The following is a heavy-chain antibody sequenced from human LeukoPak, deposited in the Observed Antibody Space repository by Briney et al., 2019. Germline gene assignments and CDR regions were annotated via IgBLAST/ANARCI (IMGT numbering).Heavy chain of an antibody. V-gene: IGHV4-4*07. CDR3: ARGVYGSGDY. Sequence: SETLSLTCTVSGGSISIYYWSWIRQPAGKGLEWIGRIYSSGSTNYNPSLKSRVTMSVDTSKNQFSLMLTSVTSADTAVYYCARGVYGSGDYWGQGTLVTVSS. J-gene: IGHJ4*02. CDR2: IYSSGST. D-gene: IGHD3-10*01. CDR1: GGSISIYY.